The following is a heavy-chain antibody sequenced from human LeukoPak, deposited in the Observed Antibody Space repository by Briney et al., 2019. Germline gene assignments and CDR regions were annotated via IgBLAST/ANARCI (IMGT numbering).Heavy chain of an antibody. V-gene: IGHV4-39*07. J-gene: IGHJ4*02. Sequence: PSETLSLTCTVSGGSISSSSYYWGWIRQPPGKGLEWIGRIYYSGSTYYNPSLKSRVTISVDTSKNQFSLKLSSVTAADTAVYYCAREEAAAGLMWGQGTLVTVSS. D-gene: IGHD6-13*01. CDR1: GGSISSSSYY. CDR2: IYYSGST. CDR3: AREEAAAGLM.